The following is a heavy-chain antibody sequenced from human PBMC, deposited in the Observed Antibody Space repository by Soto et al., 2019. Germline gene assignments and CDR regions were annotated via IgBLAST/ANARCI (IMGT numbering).Heavy chain of an antibody. CDR1: GGSFSGYY. CDR3: ARARLYYCYQH. CDR2: INHSGST. D-gene: IGHD2-15*01. J-gene: IGHJ1*01. Sequence: SETLSLTCAVYGGSFSGYYWSWIRQPPGKGLEWIGEINHSGSTNYNPSLKSRVTISVDTSKNQFSLKLSSVTAADTAVYYCARARLYYCYQHWGQGTLVTVSS. V-gene: IGHV4-34*01.